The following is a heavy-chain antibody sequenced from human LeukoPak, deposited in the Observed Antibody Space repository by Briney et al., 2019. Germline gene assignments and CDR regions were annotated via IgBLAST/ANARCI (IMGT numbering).Heavy chain of an antibody. V-gene: IGHV3-7*01. D-gene: IGHD5-18*01. CDR2: IKQDGSEK. Sequence: GGSLRLSCAASGFTFSSYWMSWVRQAPGKGLEWVANIKQDGSEKYYVDSVKGRFTISRDNAKNSLYLQMNSLRAEDTAVYYCASGGYSYGSGWFDPWGQGTLVTVSS. CDR3: ASGGYSYGSGWFDP. CDR1: GFTFSSYW. J-gene: IGHJ5*02.